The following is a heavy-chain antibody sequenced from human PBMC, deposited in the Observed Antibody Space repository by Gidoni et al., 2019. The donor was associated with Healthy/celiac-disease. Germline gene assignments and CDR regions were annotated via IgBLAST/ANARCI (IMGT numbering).Heavy chain of an antibody. Sequence: EVPLVESGGGLIQPGGSLRLSCAASGFTVSSNYMSWVRQAPGKGLEWVSVIYSGGSTSYADSVKGRFTISRDNAKNTLYLQMNSLRAEDTAVYYCARDSRQWLVPGAFDIWGQGTMVTVSS. CDR3: ARDSRQWLVPGAFDI. J-gene: IGHJ3*02. CDR1: GFTVSSNY. CDR2: IYSGGST. V-gene: IGHV3-53*01. D-gene: IGHD6-19*01.